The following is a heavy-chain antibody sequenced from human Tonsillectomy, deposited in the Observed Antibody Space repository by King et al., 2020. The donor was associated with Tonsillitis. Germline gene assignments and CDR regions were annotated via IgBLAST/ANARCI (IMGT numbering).Heavy chain of an antibody. V-gene: IGHV3-23*04. CDR2: ISGSGGST. CDR1: GFTFSSYA. D-gene: IGHD5-18*01. Sequence: VQLVESGGGLVQPGGSLRLSCAASGFTFSSYAMSWVRQAPGKGLEWVSAISGSGGSTYYADSVKGRFTISRDNSKNTLYLQMNSLRAEDTAVYYCAKDRKATAMDYYYYGMDVWGQGTTVTVSS. J-gene: IGHJ6*02. CDR3: AKDRKATAMDYYYYGMDV.